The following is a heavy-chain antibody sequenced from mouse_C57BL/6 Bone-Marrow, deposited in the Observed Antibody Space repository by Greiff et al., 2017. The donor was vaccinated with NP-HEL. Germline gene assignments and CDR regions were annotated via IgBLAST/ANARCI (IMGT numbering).Heavy chain of an antibody. Sequence: EVQGVESGGGLVKPGGSLKLSCAASGFTFSSYTMSWVRQTPGKRLEWVATISGGGGNTYYPDSVKGRITIARDNADNTLYLQMSSLRSEDTALYYCARHPHYYGSSPGFAYWGQGTLVTVSA. CDR1: GFTFSSYT. J-gene: IGHJ3*01. V-gene: IGHV5-9*01. D-gene: IGHD1-1*01. CDR2: ISGGGGNT. CDR3: ARHPHYYGSSPGFAY.